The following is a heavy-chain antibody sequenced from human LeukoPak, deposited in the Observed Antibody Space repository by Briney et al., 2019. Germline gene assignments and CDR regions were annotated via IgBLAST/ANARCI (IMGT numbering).Heavy chain of an antibody. V-gene: IGHV3-74*01. CDR1: GNYW. CDR2: INSDGSWT. CDR3: VSFYETY. D-gene: IGHD2/OR15-2a*01. J-gene: IGHJ4*02. Sequence: GGSLRLSCAASGNYWMHWVRQVPGKGLVWVSHINSDGSWTSYADSVKGRFTISKDNAKNTVYLQMNSLRAEDTAVYYCVSFYETYWGRGTLFTVSS.